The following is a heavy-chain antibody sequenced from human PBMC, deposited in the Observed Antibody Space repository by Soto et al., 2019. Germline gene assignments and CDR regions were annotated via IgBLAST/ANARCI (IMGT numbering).Heavy chain of an antibody. CDR1: TFSMYS. CDR2: TSSGSAFI. J-gene: IGHJ5*02. CDR3: TRDQGGSYDSWFDP. V-gene: IGHV3-21*01. D-gene: IGHD1-26*01. Sequence: EVQVVESGGGLVKPGGSLRLSCNFTFSMYSMNWVRQAPGKGLEWVASTSSGSAFIKYADSVKGRFSISRDNAKNSVSLQMNSLRAEDTAMYYCTRDQGGSYDSWFDPWGRGTLVTVSS.